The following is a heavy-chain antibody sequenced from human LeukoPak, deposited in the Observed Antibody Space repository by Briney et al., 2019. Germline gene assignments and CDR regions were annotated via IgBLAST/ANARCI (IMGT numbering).Heavy chain of an antibody. CDR2: INPSGGST. Sequence: GASVKVSCKASGYTFTSYYMHWVRQAPGQGLEWMGIINPSGGSTSYAQKFQGRVTMTRDTSTSTVYMELSSLRSEDTAVYYCARGSAAPRAPRYYYYYYMDVWGKGTTVTVSS. CDR3: ARGSAAPRAPRYYYYYYMDV. J-gene: IGHJ6*03. V-gene: IGHV1-46*01. D-gene: IGHD6-13*01. CDR1: GYTFTSYY.